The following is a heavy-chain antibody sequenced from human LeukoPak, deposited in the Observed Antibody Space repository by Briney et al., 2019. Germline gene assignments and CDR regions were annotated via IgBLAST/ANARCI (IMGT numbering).Heavy chain of an antibody. CDR1: GYTFTSYD. D-gene: IGHD2-15*01. J-gene: IGHJ4*02. CDR2: MNPNSGNT. CDR3: ARGVAQGYYFDY. V-gene: IGHV1-8*03. Sequence: ASVKVSCKASGYTFTSYDINWVRQATGQGLEWMGWMNPNSGNTGYAQKFQGRVTITRNTSISTAYMELSSLRSEDTAVYYCARGVAQGYYFDYWGQGTLVTVSS.